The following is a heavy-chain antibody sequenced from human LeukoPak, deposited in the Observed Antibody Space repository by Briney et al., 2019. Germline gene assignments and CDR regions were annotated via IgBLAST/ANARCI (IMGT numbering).Heavy chain of an antibody. Sequence: SETLSLTCAVSGDSISSGAYSWIWIRQPPGKGLEWIGYIYQSGTTYYNPSLKSRVTISADRSKNQFSLNLSSVTAADTAVYYCARDLRGELDYWGQGTLVTVSS. CDR1: GDSISSGAYS. V-gene: IGHV4-30-2*01. J-gene: IGHJ4*02. CDR2: IYQSGTT. D-gene: IGHD5/OR15-5a*01. CDR3: ARDLRGELDY.